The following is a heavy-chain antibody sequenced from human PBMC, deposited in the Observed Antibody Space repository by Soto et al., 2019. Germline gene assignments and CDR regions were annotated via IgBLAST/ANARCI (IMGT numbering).Heavy chain of an antibody. Sequence: QVQLVQSGAEVKKPGASVKVSCKASGYTFTSHGISWVRQAPGQGPEWMGRISTYNGNTNYVQKLQGRVTMTTDTSTNTAYMELRSLRYDDTAVYYCARDPGYSTTWHQAFDIWGQGTMVTVSS. CDR1: GYTFTSHG. D-gene: IGHD6-13*01. CDR2: ISTYNGNT. CDR3: ARDPGYSTTWHQAFDI. J-gene: IGHJ3*02. V-gene: IGHV1-18*01.